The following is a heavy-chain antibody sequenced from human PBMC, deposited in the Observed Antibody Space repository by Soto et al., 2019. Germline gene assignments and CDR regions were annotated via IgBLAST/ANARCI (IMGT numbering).Heavy chain of an antibody. CDR1: GGSISSGGYY. CDR2: IYYSGST. J-gene: IGHJ6*02. D-gene: IGHD3-10*01. V-gene: IGHV4-31*03. CDR3: ARDTPSYLDYGSGSYYNGMDV. Sequence: SETLSLTCTVSGGSISSGGYYWSWIRQHPGKGLEWIGYIYYSGSTYYNPSLKSRVTISVDTSKNQFSLKLSSVTAADTAVYYCARDTPSYLDYGSGSYYNGMDVWGQGTPVTVSS.